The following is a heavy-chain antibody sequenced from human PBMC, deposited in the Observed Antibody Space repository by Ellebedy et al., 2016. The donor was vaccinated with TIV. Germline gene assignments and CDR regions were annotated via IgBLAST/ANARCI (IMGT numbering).Heavy chain of an antibody. CDR3: TTGGPGGLPGLRL. V-gene: IGHV3-15*07. Sequence: GESLKISXAASGFTFTYAWMNWVRQAPGRGLEWVGRVKSKIDGGASDYAAPVKGRFTVSRDDSQNTVYMEMNSLKTEDTAIYYCTTGGPGGLPGLRLWGQGTPVTVSS. CDR2: VKSKIDGGAS. D-gene: IGHD5/OR15-5a*01. J-gene: IGHJ4*01. CDR1: GFTFTYAW.